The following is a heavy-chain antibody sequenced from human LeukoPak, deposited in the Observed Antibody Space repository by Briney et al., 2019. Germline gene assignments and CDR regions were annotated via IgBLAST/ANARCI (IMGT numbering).Heavy chain of an antibody. CDR1: GFTVSSNY. V-gene: IGHV3-53*01. CDR3: ATLAKGDL. Sequence: GGSLRLSCAAYGFTVSSNYMSWVRQAPGKGLEWIAVIYRGGSTNYDASVKGRFTISRDNSKNPLSLKLNSLTAEDTAVYYCATLAKGDLWGQGTLVTVSS. J-gene: IGHJ5*02. D-gene: IGHD5-12*01. CDR2: IYRGGST.